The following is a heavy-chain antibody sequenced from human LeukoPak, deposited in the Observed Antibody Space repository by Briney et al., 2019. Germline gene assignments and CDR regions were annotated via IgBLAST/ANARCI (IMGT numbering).Heavy chain of an antibody. CDR2: IYHSGST. D-gene: IGHD5-12*01. CDR3: ARAARYSSYDGLLKRYYFDY. J-gene: IGHJ4*02. CDR1: GYSISSGYY. V-gene: IGHV4-38-2*01. Sequence: PSETLSLTCAVSGYSISSGYYWGWIRQPPGKGLEWIGSIYHSGSTYYNPSLKSRVTISVDTSKNQFSLKLSSVTAADTAVYYCARAARYSSYDGLLKRYYFDYWGQGTLVTVSS.